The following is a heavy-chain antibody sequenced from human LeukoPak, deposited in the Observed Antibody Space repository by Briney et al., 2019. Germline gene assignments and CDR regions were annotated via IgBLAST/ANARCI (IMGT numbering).Heavy chain of an antibody. J-gene: IGHJ4*02. D-gene: IGHD1-26*01. CDR3: TTHLRWEHLAHPHY. V-gene: IGHV3-15*01. CDR1: GFTFSNAW. CDR2: IKTKTEDETT. Sequence: PGGSLRLSCAASGFTFSNAWMNWVRQAPGKGLEWVGRIKTKTEDETTDYAAPVKGRFTISRDDSKNTLYLQMSSLRIEDTALYYCTTHLRWEHLAHPHYSGQRTLVTVSS.